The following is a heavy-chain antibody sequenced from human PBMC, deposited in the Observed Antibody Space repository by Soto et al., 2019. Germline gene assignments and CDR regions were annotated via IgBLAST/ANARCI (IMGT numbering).Heavy chain of an antibody. J-gene: IGHJ5*02. V-gene: IGHV3-48*03. CDR1: GFTFSAFE. CDR2: ISGVSYNI. Sequence: GGSLRLSFEASGFTFSAFELNWVRQAPLNVLEWISYISGVSYNIYYADSVQGRLTVSRDNAKNTLYLHMNSLRAEDTAVYYCAKDSKDYEFWSGYPYTFDPWGQGTLVTVSS. CDR3: AKDSKDYEFWSGYPYTFDP. D-gene: IGHD3-3*01.